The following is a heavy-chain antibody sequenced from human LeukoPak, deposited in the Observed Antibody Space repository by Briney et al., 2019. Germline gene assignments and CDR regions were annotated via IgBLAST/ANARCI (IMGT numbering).Heavy chain of an antibody. D-gene: IGHD2-21*02. Sequence: GGSLRLSCAASGFTFSSYAMHWVRQAPGKGLEYVSAISSNGGSTYYANSVKGRFTISRDNSKNTLYLQMGSLRAEDMAVYHCARGDCGGDCYSGDYWGQGTLVTVSS. V-gene: IGHV3-64*01. J-gene: IGHJ4*02. CDR2: ISSNGGST. CDR1: GFTFSSYA. CDR3: ARGDCGGDCYSGDY.